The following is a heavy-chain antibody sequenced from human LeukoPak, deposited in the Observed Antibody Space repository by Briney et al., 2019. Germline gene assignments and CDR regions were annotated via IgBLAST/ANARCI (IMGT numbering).Heavy chain of an antibody. V-gene: IGHV4-30-4*01. CDR1: GGYVHSGGVY. CDR3: ARVGPSVVVGVLDY. Sequence: SETLSLTCTVSGGYVHSGGVYWSWIRQSPGKGLEWIAYMYHSGSTYYNPSLKSRASISLDKSKNQIFLKLYSVTAADTAVYYCARVGPSVVVGVLDYWGQGTLVTVSS. J-gene: IGHJ4*02. CDR2: MYHSGST. D-gene: IGHD1-26*01.